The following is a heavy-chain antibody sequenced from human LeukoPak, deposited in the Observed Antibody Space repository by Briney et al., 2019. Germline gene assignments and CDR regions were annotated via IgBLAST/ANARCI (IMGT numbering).Heavy chain of an antibody. CDR2: INHSGST. Sequence: SETLSLTCAVYGGSFSGYYWSWIRQPPGKGLEWIGEINHSGSTNYNPSLKSRVTISVDTSKNQFSLKLSSVTAADTAMYFCARHHEPPTYYTDYWGQGTLVTVSS. CDR3: ARHHEPPTYYTDY. V-gene: IGHV4-34*01. CDR1: GGSFSGYY. J-gene: IGHJ4*02.